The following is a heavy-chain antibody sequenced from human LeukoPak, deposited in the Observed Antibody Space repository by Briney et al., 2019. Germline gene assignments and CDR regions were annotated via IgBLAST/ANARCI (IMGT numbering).Heavy chain of an antibody. D-gene: IGHD6-19*01. J-gene: IGHJ4*02. CDR2: ISTSSRYT. V-gene: IGHV3-11*03. Sequence: GGTLRLSCAASGFTFSDYYMSGIRQAPGKGLESASYISTSSRYTNYADSVKGRFTIHRDDAKNSLYLQMNSLRAEDAAVYYCARAQRQWLDPRLDWGQGTLVTVSS. CDR1: GFTFSDYY. CDR3: ARAQRQWLDPRLD.